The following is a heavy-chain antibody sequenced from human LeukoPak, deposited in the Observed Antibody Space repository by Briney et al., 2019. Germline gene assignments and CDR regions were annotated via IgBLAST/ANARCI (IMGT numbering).Heavy chain of an antibody. Sequence: GGSLRLSCAASGFTFSSYDMHWVRQAPGKGLEWVAVISYDGGNKYYADSVRGRFTIFRDNSINTLYLQMNSLRADDTAVYYCAKPFRDCSSATCYVSFDYWGQGTLVTVSS. CDR1: GFTFSSYD. CDR2: ISYDGGNK. CDR3: AKPFRDCSSATCYVSFDY. V-gene: IGHV3-30-3*02. J-gene: IGHJ4*02. D-gene: IGHD2-2*01.